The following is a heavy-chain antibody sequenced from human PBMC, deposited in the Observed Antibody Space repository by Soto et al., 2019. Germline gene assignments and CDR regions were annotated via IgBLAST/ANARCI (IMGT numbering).Heavy chain of an antibody. CDR2: IYWDDDK. CDR3: AHIIYYDFWSGYLGPYYYYYMDV. J-gene: IGHJ6*03. V-gene: IGHV2-5*08. Sequence: TLSLTCSFSGDSVTSHYLTWIRQPPGKALEWLALIYWDDDKRYSPSLKSRLTITKDTSKNQVVLTMTNMDPVDTATYYCAHIIYYDFWSGYLGPYYYYYMDVWGKGTTVTVSS. D-gene: IGHD3-3*01. CDR1: GDSVTSHYLT.